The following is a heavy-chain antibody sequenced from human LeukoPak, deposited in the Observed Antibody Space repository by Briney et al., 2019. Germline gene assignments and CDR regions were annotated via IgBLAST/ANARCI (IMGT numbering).Heavy chain of an antibody. D-gene: IGHD2-15*01. J-gene: IGHJ4*02. V-gene: IGHV1-18*01. CDR2: ISAYNGNT. Sequence: ASVKVSCKASGYTFTSYGISWVRQAPGQGLEWMGWISAYNGNTNYAQKLQGRVTMTTDTSTSTAYMELRSLRSDDTAVYYCAREYCSGGSCYPIFDYRGQGTLVTVSS. CDR1: GYTFTSYG. CDR3: AREYCSGGSCYPIFDY.